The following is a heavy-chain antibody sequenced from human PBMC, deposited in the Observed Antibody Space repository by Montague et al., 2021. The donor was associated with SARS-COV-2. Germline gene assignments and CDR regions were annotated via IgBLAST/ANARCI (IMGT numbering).Heavy chain of an antibody. CDR1: GGSLSGYY. CDR3: ARGSTVTHY. CDR2: INHSGST. V-gene: IGHV4-34*01. J-gene: IGHJ4*02. D-gene: IGHD4-17*01. Sequence: SETLSLTCAVYGGSLSGYYWGWIRQPPGKGLEWIGEINHSGSTNYNPSLKSRVTISVDTSKNQFSLKLSSVTAADTAVYYCARGSTVTHYWGQGTLVTVSS.